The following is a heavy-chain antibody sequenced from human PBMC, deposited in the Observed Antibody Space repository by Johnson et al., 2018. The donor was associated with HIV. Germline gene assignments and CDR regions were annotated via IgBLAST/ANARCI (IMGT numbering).Heavy chain of an antibody. D-gene: IGHD3-10*01. Sequence: QLVESGGGVVQPGGSLRLSCAVSGFTFSSYGMHWVRQAPGKGLEWVAFIRYDGSNKYYADSVKGRFTISRDNSKNTLYLQMNSLRAEDTAVYYCAKEDYYGSGSYDAFDIWGQGTMVTVSS. CDR3: AKEDYYGSGSYDAFDI. CDR2: IRYDGSNK. J-gene: IGHJ3*02. CDR1: GFTFSSYG. V-gene: IGHV3-30*02.